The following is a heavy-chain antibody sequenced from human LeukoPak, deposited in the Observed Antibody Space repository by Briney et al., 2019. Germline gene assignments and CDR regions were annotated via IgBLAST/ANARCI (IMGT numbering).Heavy chain of an antibody. V-gene: IGHV1-69*04. CDR2: IIPILGIA. J-gene: IGHJ6*02. CDR3: ARDHEMGGMDV. CDR1: GGTFISYT. D-gene: IGHD5-24*01. Sequence: GASVKVSCKASGGTFISYTISWVRQAPGQGLEWMGRIIPILGIANYAQKFQGRVTITADKSTRTAYMELSSLRSEDTAVYYCARDHEMGGMDVWGQGTTVTVSS.